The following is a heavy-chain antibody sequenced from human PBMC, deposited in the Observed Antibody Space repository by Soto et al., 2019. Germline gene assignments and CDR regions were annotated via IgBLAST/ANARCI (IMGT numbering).Heavy chain of an antibody. V-gene: IGHV4-34*02. CDR3: ASHFTMTVVVFDY. D-gene: IGHD3-22*01. CDR2: VDHSGRT. Sequence: QVQLQQWGAGLLKPSETLSLTCVVSGGSFSGYYWTWVRQAPGKGLEWIGEVDHSGRTSYNPSLNSRVTMSADTSKNQFSLSLGSVTAADKAVYYCASHFTMTVVVFDYWGQGAPVTVSS. J-gene: IGHJ4*02. CDR1: GGSFSGYY.